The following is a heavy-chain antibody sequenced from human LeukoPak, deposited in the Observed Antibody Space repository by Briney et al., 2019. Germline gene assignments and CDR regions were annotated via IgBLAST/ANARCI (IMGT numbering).Heavy chain of an antibody. CDR1: GGSISSSSYY. D-gene: IGHD2-2*01. CDR2: IYYSGST. V-gene: IGHV4-39*01. J-gene: IGHJ5*02. CDR3: ARLHIVVVPAATGGWFDP. Sequence: ASETLSLTCTVSGGSISSSSYYWGWIRQPPGQGLEWIGSIYYSGSTYYNPSLKSRVTISVDTSKNQFSLKLSSVTAADTAVYYCARLHIVVVPAATGGWFDPWGQGTLVTVSS.